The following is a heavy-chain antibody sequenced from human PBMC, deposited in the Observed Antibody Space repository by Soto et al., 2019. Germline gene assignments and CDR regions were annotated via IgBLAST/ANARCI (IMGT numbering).Heavy chain of an antibody. D-gene: IGHD3-16*02. CDR1: GCTFSSYG. J-gene: IGHJ6*03. CDR3: AKGRAGGSYRSQYYYYYMDV. Sequence: GGSLRLSCAASGCTFSSYGMHWVRQAPGKGLEWVAVISYDGSNKYYADSVKGRFTISRDNSKNTLYLQMNSLRAEDTAVYYCAKGRAGGSYRSQYYYYYMDVWGKGATVTVSS. CDR2: ISYDGSNK. V-gene: IGHV3-30*18.